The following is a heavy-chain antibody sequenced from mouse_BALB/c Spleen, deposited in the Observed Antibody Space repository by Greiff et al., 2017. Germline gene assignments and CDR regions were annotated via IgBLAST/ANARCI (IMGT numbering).Heavy chain of an antibody. CDR2: IDPSDSET. D-gene: IGHD2-1*01. V-gene: IGHV1-69*02. J-gene: IGHJ2*01. CDR1: GYTFTSYW. Sequence: VQLQQPGAELVKPGAPVKLSCTASGYTFTSYWMNWVKQRPGRGLEWIGRIDPSDSETHYNQKFKDKATLTVDKSSSTAYIQLSSLTSEDSAVYYCARRGLYYGNSYYFDYWGQGTTLTVSS. CDR3: ARRGLYYGNSYYFDY.